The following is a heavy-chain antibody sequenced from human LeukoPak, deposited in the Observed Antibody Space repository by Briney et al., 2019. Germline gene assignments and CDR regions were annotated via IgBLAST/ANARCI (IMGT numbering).Heavy chain of an antibody. Sequence: GASVKVSCKASGYTFTCYYMHWVRQAPGQGLEWMGWINPNSGGTNYAQKFQGRVTMTRDTSISTAYMELSRLRSDDTAVYYCARDLGYCSGGSCHNFDYWGQGTLVTVSS. V-gene: IGHV1-2*02. CDR1: GYTFTCYY. CDR2: INPNSGGT. CDR3: ARDLGYCSGGSCHNFDY. J-gene: IGHJ4*02. D-gene: IGHD2-15*01.